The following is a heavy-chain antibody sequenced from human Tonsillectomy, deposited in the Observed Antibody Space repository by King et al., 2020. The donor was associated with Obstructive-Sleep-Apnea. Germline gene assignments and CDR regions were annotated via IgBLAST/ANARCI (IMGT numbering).Heavy chain of an antibody. J-gene: IGHJ6*02. CDR1: GFTFSNYA. CDR3: ARDFSGYCSSTTCYAINGMDV. CDR2: ISYDGINK. V-gene: IGHV3-30-3*01. D-gene: IGHD2-2*01. Sequence: VQLVESGGGVVQPGTSLRLSCAASGFTFSNYAMHWVRQAPGKGLEWVAVISYDGINKYFADSVKGRFTISRDNSKNTLYVQMNSLRAEDTAVYYCARDFSGYCSSTTCYAINGMDVWGQGTTVTVSS.